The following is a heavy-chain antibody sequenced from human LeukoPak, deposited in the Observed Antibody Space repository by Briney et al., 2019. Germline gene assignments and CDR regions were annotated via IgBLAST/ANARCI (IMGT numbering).Heavy chain of an antibody. Sequence: PGGSLRLSCAVSGFIVNNKYMTWVRQAPGKGLEWVAVISYDGSNKYYADSVKGRFTISRDNSKNTLYLQMNSLRAEDTAVYYCAKDLGVRYFDWLIPGSDYWGQGTLVTVSS. CDR1: GFIVNNKY. D-gene: IGHD3-9*01. CDR3: AKDLGVRYFDWLIPGSDY. J-gene: IGHJ4*02. V-gene: IGHV3-30*18. CDR2: ISYDGSNK.